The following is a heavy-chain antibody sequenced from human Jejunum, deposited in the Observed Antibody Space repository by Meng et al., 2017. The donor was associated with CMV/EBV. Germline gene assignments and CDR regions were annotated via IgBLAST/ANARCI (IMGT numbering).Heavy chain of an antibody. Sequence: KCSGYSFTTSWIGWVRQMPGKGPEWMGSIYPGDSDTRYSPSFQGQVSISADRSITTAYLQWSSLKASDTAMYYCASSYYLSGVFDNWGQGTLVTVSS. V-gene: IGHV5-51*01. J-gene: IGHJ4*02. CDR1: GYSFTTSW. CDR2: IYPGDSDT. D-gene: IGHD3-22*01. CDR3: ASSYYLSGVFDN.